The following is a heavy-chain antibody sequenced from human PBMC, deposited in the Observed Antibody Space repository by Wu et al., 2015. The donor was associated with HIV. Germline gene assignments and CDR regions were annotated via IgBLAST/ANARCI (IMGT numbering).Heavy chain of an antibody. V-gene: IGHV1-46*01. J-gene: IGHJ4*02. Sequence: QAKLVQSGAEVKKPGASVKVSCKASGHTFTQTYLHWVRQAPGQGLEWLGIINPSVNRVSYAQKFQGRLTITRDTSTSTAYMELNRLRFDDTAVYYCARDPQEVSGWYTHWGQGTLVTVSS. CDR2: INPSVNRV. CDR1: GHTFTQTY. CDR3: ARDPQEVSGWYTH. D-gene: IGHD6-19*01.